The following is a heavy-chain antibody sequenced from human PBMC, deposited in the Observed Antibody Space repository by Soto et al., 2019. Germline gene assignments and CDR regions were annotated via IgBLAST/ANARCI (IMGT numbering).Heavy chain of an antibody. J-gene: IGHJ6*02. D-gene: IGHD2-8*01. CDR2: ISYDGSNK. CDR1: GFTFSSYG. V-gene: IGHV3-30*18. Sequence: GGSLRLSCAASGFTFSSYGMHWVRQAPGKGLEWVAVISYDGSNKYYADSVKGRFTISRDNSKNTLYLQMNSLRAEDTAVYYCAKDGCMLYCYGMDVWGQGTTVTVSS. CDR3: AKDGCMLYCYGMDV.